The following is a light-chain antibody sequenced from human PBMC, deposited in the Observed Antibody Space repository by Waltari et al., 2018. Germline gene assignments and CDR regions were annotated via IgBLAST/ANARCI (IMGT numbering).Light chain of an antibody. CDR1: RPNLGAGHD. Sequence: QSVLTQPPSVSGAPGQRVTISCTGSRPNLGAGHDVPWSQRLPGTAPKLLIYGNTNRPSGFPDRFSGSKSGTSASLAITGLQAEDEADYFCQSFDNYVSGGTVFGGGTKLAVL. CDR2: GNT. J-gene: IGLJ3*02. V-gene: IGLV1-40*01. CDR3: QSFDNYVSGGTV.